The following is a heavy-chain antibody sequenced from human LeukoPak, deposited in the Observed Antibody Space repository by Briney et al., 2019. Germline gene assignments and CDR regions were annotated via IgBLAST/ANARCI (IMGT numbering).Heavy chain of an antibody. V-gene: IGHV5-51*01. CDR3: ARQRGYDFWSGYPIDY. D-gene: IGHD3-3*01. CDR2: IYPGDSDT. CDR1: GYSFTSYW. J-gene: IGHJ4*02. Sequence: GESLKISCKGSGYSFTSYWIGWVRQMPGKGLEWMGIIYPGDSDTRYSPSFQGQVTISADMSISTAYLQWSSLKASDTAMYYCARQRGYDFWSGYPIDYWGQGTLVTVSS.